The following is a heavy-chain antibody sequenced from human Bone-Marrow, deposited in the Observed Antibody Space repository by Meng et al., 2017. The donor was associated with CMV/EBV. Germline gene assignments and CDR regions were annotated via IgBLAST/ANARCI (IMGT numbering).Heavy chain of an antibody. CDR2: IYPGDSDT. J-gene: IGHJ6*02. V-gene: IGHV5-51*01. CDR3: ARSIAARPGGMDV. D-gene: IGHD6-6*01. CDR1: GYSFTSYW. Sequence: GSLRLSCKGSGYSFTSYWIGWVRQMPGKGLEWMGIIYPGDSDTRYSPSFQGQVTISADKSISTAYLQWSSLKASDTAMYYCARSIAARPGGMDVWGQGTTVTVSS.